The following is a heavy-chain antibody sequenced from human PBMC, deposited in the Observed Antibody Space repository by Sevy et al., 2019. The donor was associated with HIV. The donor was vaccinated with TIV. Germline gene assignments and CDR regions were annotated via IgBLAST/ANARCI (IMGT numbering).Heavy chain of an antibody. CDR1: GGSISSSY. Sequence: SETLSLTCTVTGGSISSSYWSWIRQPPGKGLEWIGNIFESVNTNYNPSLKSRVTISLDTSKSHYSLNLNSVTAADTAVYYCARHGAYGDYVPNDPPLDYWGRGILVTVSS. CDR3: ARHGAYGDYVPNDPPLDY. J-gene: IGHJ4*01. D-gene: IGHD4-17*01. CDR2: IFESVNT. V-gene: IGHV4-59*08.